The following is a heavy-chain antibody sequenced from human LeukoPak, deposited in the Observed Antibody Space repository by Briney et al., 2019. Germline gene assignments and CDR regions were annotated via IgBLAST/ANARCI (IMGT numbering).Heavy chain of an antibody. Sequence: PSETLSLTCTVSGGSISSSSYYWGWIRQPPGKGLEWIGSIYYSGSTYYNPSLKSRVTIPVDTSKNQFSLKLSSVTAADTAVYYCASPYGSGSSSFDYWGQGTLVTVSS. J-gene: IGHJ4*02. V-gene: IGHV4-39*07. CDR2: IYYSGST. D-gene: IGHD3-10*01. CDR1: GGSISSSSYY. CDR3: ASPYGSGSSSFDY.